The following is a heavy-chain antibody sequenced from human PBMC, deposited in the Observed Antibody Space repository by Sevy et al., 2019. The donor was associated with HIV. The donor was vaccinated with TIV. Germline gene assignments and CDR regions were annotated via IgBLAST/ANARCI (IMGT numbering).Heavy chain of an antibody. CDR1: GFTFSSYG. D-gene: IGHD2-2*01. V-gene: IGHV3-30*02. CDR3: AKDLAIVVVPAVARRGGMDV. Sequence: GGSLRLSCAASGFTFSSYGMHWVRQAPGKGLEWVAFIRYDGSNKYYADSVKGRFTISRDNSKNTRYLQMKSLGAKDTAVYYCAKDLAIVVVPAVARRGGMDVWGQGTTVTVSS. CDR2: IRYDGSNK. J-gene: IGHJ6*02.